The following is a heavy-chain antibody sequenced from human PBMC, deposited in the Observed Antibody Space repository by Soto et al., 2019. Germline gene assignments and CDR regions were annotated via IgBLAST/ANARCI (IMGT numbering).Heavy chain of an antibody. CDR1: GYTFTGYY. Sequence: GASVKVSCKASGYTFTGYYMHWVRQAPGQGLEWMGWINPNSGGTNYAQKFQGWVTMTRDTSISTAYMELSRLRSDDTAVYYCARGTPYTTYYYDSSGYYQRSNWFDPWGQGTPVTVS. CDR2: INPNSGGT. D-gene: IGHD3-22*01. J-gene: IGHJ5*02. V-gene: IGHV1-2*04. CDR3: ARGTPYTTYYYDSSGYYQRSNWFDP.